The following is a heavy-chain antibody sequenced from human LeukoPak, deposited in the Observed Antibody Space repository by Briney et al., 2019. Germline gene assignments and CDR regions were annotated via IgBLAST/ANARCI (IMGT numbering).Heavy chain of an antibody. Sequence: GGSLRLSCAASGFTFSSYSMQWGRQTPGKGLEWVGIMSNSGENTFYGEAVNGRFTISRDNSQNTLYLQINSLRPEDTAVYYGGKGGASVIRYVAYWGQGTLVTVS. CDR1: GFTFSSYS. D-gene: IGHD2-21*01. J-gene: IGHJ4*02. V-gene: IGHV3-30*18. CDR2: MSNSGENT. CDR3: GKGGASVIRYVAY.